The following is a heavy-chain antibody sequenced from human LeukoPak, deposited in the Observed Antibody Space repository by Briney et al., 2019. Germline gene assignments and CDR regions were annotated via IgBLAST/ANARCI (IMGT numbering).Heavy chain of an antibody. J-gene: IGHJ4*02. CDR3: ARDLRGYCSSTSCYEAFFDY. CDR1: GFTFSSYW. CDR2: IKQDGSEK. D-gene: IGHD2-2*01. Sequence: GGSLRLSCAASGFTFSSYWISWVRQAPGKGLECVANIKQDGSEKYYVDCVKGRFTISRDNAKRSLYLKMNSLRAEDTAVYYCARDLRGYCSSTSCYEAFFDYWGQGTLVTVSS. V-gene: IGHV3-7*01.